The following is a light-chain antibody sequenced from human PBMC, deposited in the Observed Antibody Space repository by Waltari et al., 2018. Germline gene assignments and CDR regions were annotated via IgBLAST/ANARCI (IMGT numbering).Light chain of an antibody. Sequence: QSVLTQPPSASGTPGQRVTISCSGGSSNIGTTPVNWYQQLPGTAPKLLIYTNNHRPSGVPDRVSGSKSGTSGSLAISGLQVEDEADYYCAAWDDSLKGWVFGGGTKVTVL. CDR1: SSNIGTTP. V-gene: IGLV1-44*01. J-gene: IGLJ3*02. CDR2: TNN. CDR3: AAWDDSLKGWV.